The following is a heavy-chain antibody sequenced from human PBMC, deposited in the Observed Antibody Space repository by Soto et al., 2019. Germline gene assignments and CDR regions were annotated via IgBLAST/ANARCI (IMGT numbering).Heavy chain of an antibody. V-gene: IGHV5-51*01. CDR3: ASGLGYYFNF. J-gene: IGHJ4*02. Sequence: PGESLKISCEASGYSFSTNWIGWVRQMPGKGLEWMGIIYPGDSDTRYSPAFQGQVTISAGKSTRTAFLQWTSLKASDTAMYYCASGLGYYFNFWGQGTLVTVSS. CDR2: IYPGDSDT. CDR1: GYSFSTNW. D-gene: IGHD3-9*01.